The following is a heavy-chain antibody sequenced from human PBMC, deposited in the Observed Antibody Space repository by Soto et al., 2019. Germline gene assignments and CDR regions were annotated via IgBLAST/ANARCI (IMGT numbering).Heavy chain of an antibody. J-gene: IGHJ3*02. Sequence: EVQLLESGGGLVQPGGSLRLSCAASGFTFSNYAMSWVRQAPGKGLEWVSTLRIGGSITYYADSVKGRFTISRDNSKNTLYLQMNSLRAADTAVYYCAKGGGASALDAFYIWGQGKMVTVSS. CDR2: LRIGGSIT. V-gene: IGHV3-23*01. D-gene: IGHD2-21*01. CDR1: GFTFSNYA. CDR3: AKGGGASALDAFYI.